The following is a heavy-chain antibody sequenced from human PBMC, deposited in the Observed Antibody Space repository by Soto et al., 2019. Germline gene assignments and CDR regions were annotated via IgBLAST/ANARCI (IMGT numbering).Heavy chain of an antibody. CDR1: GFTFSSYC. Sequence: LRLSFAASGFTFSSYCMHWVRQAPGKGLEWVAVISYDGSNKYYADSVKGRFTISRDNSKNTLYLQMNSLRAEDTAVYYCAKEPISDYGGMDYWGQGTLVTVSS. CDR2: ISYDGSNK. V-gene: IGHV3-30*18. CDR3: AKEPISDYGGMDY. D-gene: IGHD4-17*01. J-gene: IGHJ4*02.